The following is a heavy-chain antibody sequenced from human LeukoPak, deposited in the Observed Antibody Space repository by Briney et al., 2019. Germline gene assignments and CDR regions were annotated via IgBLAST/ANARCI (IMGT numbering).Heavy chain of an antibody. CDR3: AREAIFGVVIINYYYYMDV. D-gene: IGHD3-3*01. V-gene: IGHV1-2*02. J-gene: IGHJ6*03. CDR1: GYTFTGYY. CDR2: INPNSGGT. Sequence: ASVKVSCKAPGYTFTGYYMHWVRQAPGQGLEWMGWINPNSGGTNYAQKFQGRVTMTRDTSIRTAYMELSRLRSDDTAVYYCAREAIFGVVIINYYYYMDVWGKGTTVTVSS.